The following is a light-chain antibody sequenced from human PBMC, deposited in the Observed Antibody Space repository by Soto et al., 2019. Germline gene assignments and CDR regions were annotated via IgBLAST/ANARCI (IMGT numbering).Light chain of an antibody. Sequence: QSALTQPPSASGSPGQSVTISCTGTSSDVGAYNYVSWYQQLPGKAPKLIIYEVSKRPSGVPDRFSGSKSGNTASLTVSCLQAEDEADYYCTSYAGTYSFFYVFGTGTKLTLL. J-gene: IGLJ1*01. V-gene: IGLV2-8*01. CDR2: EVS. CDR1: SSDVGAYNY. CDR3: TSYAGTYSFFYV.